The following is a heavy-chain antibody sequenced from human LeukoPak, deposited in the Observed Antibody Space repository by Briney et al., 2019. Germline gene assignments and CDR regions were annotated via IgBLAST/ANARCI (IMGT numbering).Heavy chain of an antibody. CDR1: GFTFSDYY. CDR2: IRYDGSNK. Sequence: GGSLRLSCAASGFTFSDYYMSWIRQAPGKGLEWVAFIRYDGSNKYYADSVKGRFTISRDNSKNTLYLQMNSLRAEDTAVYYCARDRESYYCTSTSCYLDYWGQGTLVTVSS. CDR3: ARDRESYYCTSTSCYLDY. V-gene: IGHV3-30*02. J-gene: IGHJ4*02. D-gene: IGHD2-2*01.